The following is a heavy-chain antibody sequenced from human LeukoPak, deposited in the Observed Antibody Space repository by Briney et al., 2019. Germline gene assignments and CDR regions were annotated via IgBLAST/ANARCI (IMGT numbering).Heavy chain of an antibody. CDR3: ATGDDFWSGYYYYFDY. Sequence: GGSLRLSCAASGFTFSSYGMPWVRQAPGKGLEWVAFIRYDGSNKYYADSVKGRFTISRDNSKNTLYLQMNSLRAEDTAVYYCATGDDFWSGYYYYFDYWGQGTLVTVSS. J-gene: IGHJ4*02. CDR1: GFTFSSYG. CDR2: IRYDGSNK. D-gene: IGHD3-3*01. V-gene: IGHV3-30*02.